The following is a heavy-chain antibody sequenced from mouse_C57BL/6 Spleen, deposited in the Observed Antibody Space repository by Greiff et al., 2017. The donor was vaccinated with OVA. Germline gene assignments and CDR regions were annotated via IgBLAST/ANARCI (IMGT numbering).Heavy chain of an antibody. J-gene: IGHJ2*01. CDR1: GYTFTSYW. CDR2: IDPSDSYT. D-gene: IGHD1-1*01. CDR3: ARWGYGSSEYFDY. Sequence: QVQLKQPGAEPVRPGTSVKLSCKASGYTFTSYWMHWVKQRPGQGLEWIGVIDPSDSYTNYNQKFKGKATLTVDTSSSTAYMQLSSLTSEDSAVYYCARWGYGSSEYFDYWGQGTTLTVSS. V-gene: IGHV1-59*01.